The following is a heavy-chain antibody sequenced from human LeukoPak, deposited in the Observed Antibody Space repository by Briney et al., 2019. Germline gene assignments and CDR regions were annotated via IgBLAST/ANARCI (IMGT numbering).Heavy chain of an antibody. D-gene: IGHD1-26*01. CDR3: ARDATAHWEY. CDR1: GFTFGDYA. J-gene: IGHJ4*02. CDR2: IKQDGSVK. Sequence: GGSLRLSCTASGFTFGDYAMSWVRQAPGKGLEWVANIKQDGSVKQYVDSVKGRFIISRDNAKNSLYLQMNSLRAEDTAMYYCARDATAHWEYWGQGTLVTVSS. V-gene: IGHV3-7*01.